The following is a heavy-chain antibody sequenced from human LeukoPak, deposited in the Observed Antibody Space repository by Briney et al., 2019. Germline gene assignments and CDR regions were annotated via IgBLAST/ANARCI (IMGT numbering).Heavy chain of an antibody. CDR1: GYTFTGYY. D-gene: IGHD6-19*01. CDR3: ARVYSSGWSFFDC. Sequence: ASVKVSCKASGYTFTGYYMHWVRQAPGQGLEWMGWINPNTGGTNYAQKFQGRVTMTRDTSISTGYMELSRLRSDDTAVYYCARVYSSGWSFFDCWGQGTLVTVSS. J-gene: IGHJ4*02. V-gene: IGHV1-2*02. CDR2: INPNTGGT.